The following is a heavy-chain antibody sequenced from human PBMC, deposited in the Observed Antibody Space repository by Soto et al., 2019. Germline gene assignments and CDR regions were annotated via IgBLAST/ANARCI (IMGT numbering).Heavy chain of an antibody. Sequence: KPSETLSLTCTVSGGSISSYYWSWIRQPPGKGLEWIGYIYYSGSTNYFPSLKSRVTISVDTSKNLFFLKLISVTAADTAVYYCARCLYNWNPHPPFYYGMDVWGQGTTVTVSS. V-gene: IGHV4-59*01. CDR1: GGSISSYY. CDR2: IYYSGST. J-gene: IGHJ6*02. D-gene: IGHD1-20*01. CDR3: ARCLYNWNPHPPFYYGMDV.